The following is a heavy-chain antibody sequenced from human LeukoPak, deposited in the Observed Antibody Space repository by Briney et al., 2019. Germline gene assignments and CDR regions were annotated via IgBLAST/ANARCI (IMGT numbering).Heavy chain of an antibody. J-gene: IGHJ4*02. CDR2: INWNGGRK. V-gene: IGHV3-20*04. D-gene: IGHD2-21*01. CDR1: GFTFDDYA. Sequence: GSLRLSCAASGFTFDDYAMSWVRQGPGKGLEWISGINWNGGRKGYADSVKGRFTISRDNAKNSLYLQMNSLRAEDTAVYYCARGLLDEDYWGQGTLVTVSS. CDR3: ARGLLDEDY.